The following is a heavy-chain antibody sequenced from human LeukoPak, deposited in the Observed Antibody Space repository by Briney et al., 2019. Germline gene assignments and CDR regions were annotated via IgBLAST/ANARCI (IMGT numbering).Heavy chain of an antibody. Sequence: SQTLSLTCAIPGDSVSTSRASLNWIRQSPSRGLERLGRTYYRSSWFNDYAVSMNKRISIMPNTPKNQSSLQVKSTTPDDTAVYYCARIDDYYAIDVWGQGSTVTVSS. J-gene: IGHJ6*02. D-gene: IGHD3-22*01. CDR1: GDSVSTSRAS. V-gene: IGHV6-1*01. CDR2: TYYRSSWFN. CDR3: ARIDDYYAIDV.